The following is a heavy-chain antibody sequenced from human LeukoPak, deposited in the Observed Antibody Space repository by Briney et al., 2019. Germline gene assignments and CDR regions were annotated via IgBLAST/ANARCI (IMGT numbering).Heavy chain of an antibody. D-gene: IGHD2-2*02. J-gene: IGHJ4*02. CDR2: IFYSGST. Sequence: SETLSLTCSVSGGSISSRNYYWGWIRQPPGRGLEWIGNIFYSGSTYYNPSLRSRVTISVDTSKNQFSLKLSSVTAADTAVYYCARHARDCSSPSCYTDYWGQGTLVTVSS. CDR1: GGSISSRNYY. V-gene: IGHV4-39*01. CDR3: ARHARDCSSPSCYTDY.